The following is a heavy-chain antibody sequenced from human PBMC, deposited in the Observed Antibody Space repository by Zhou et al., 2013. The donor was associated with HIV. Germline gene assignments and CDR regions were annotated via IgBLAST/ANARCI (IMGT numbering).Heavy chain of an antibody. Sequence: VQLVQSGNVLKRPGSSVKISCKTSGGTFENYPISWVRQAPGHGLEWVGGVIPVLGIAHYSQKFKGRVTVSADKSKTISYLELTSLRSEDTALYFCVSGTHDLRALSWLTDNWGPGTLVTVSS. D-gene: IGHD1-7*01. CDR3: VSGTHDLRALSWLTDN. CDR2: VIPVLGIA. J-gene: IGHJ4*02. CDR1: GGTFENYP. V-gene: IGHV1-69*14.